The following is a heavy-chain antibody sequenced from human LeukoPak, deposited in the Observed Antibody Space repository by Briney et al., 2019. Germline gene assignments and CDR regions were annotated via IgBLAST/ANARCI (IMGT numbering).Heavy chain of an antibody. CDR2: INPHGNDK. J-gene: IGHJ4*02. V-gene: IGHV3-7*01. D-gene: IGHD2-15*01. Sequence: PGGSLRLSCAASGFTFNNYWMWWVRQASGKGLEWVTNINPHGNDKYYPDSVKGRFTISRDNAKNLLFLHMNSLRAEDTAVYYCVRVQVVVPSAFDYCDYWGQGTLVTVSS. CDR3: VRVQVVVPSAFDYCDY. CDR1: GFTFNNYW.